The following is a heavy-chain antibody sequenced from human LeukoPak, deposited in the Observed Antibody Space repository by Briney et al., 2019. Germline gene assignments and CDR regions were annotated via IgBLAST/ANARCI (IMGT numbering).Heavy chain of an antibody. CDR1: GGTFSSYA. CDR3: ARGNGGSYLNAFDI. Sequence: SVKVSCKASGGTFSSYAISWVRQAPGQGLEWMGGIIPIFGTANYAQKFQGRVTITADESASTAYMELSRLRSDDTAVYYCARGNGGSYLNAFDIWGQGTMVTVSS. D-gene: IGHD1-26*01. V-gene: IGHV1-69*13. J-gene: IGHJ3*02. CDR2: IIPIFGTA.